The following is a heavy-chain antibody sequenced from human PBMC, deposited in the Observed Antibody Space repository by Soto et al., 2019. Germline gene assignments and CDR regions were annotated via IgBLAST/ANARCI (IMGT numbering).Heavy chain of an antibody. D-gene: IGHD2-15*01. V-gene: IGHV3-9*01. Sequence: GGSLRLSCAASGFTFDDYAMHWVRQAPGKGLEWVSGISWNSGSIGYADSVKGRFTISRDNAKNSLYLQMNSLRAEDTALYYCAKSVGVVVAASLDYWGQGTLVTVSS. CDR3: AKSVGVVVAASLDY. J-gene: IGHJ4*02. CDR1: GFTFDDYA. CDR2: ISWNSGSI.